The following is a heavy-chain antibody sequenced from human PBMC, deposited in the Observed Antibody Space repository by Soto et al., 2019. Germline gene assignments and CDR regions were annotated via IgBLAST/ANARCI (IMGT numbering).Heavy chain of an antibody. J-gene: IGHJ6*02. Sequence: PSETLSLTCTVSGGSMRTYFWTWIRQPPGKGLEWIGYIHYSGTTSFFPSYNPSLRSRVTISEDTSKNQFSLKLSSVTAADTAVYYCARVYYGSGSYSDYYYYGMDVWGQGTTVTVSS. CDR3: ARVYYGSGSYSDYYYYGMDV. D-gene: IGHD3-10*01. CDR2: IHYSGTT. CDR1: GGSMRTYF. V-gene: IGHV4-59*01.